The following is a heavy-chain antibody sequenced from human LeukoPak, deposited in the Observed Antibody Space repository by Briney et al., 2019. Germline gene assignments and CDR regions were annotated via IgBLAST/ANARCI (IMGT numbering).Heavy chain of an antibody. CDR1: GGSITSYR. CDR3: ARGGSGTYYHY. J-gene: IGHJ4*02. V-gene: IGHV4-59*01. D-gene: IGHD1-26*01. CDR2: IYYSGST. Sequence: SETLSLTCTVSGGSITSYRYSWIRQPPGKGLEWIGYIYYSGSTNYNPSLKSRVTISVDTSKNQFSLKLSSVTAADTAVYYCARGGSGTYYHYWGQGTLVTVSS.